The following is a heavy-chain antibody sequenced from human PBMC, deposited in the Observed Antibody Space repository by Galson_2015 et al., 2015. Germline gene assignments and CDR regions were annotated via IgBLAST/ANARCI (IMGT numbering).Heavy chain of an antibody. J-gene: IGHJ3*02. Sequence: SLRLSCAASGFTFSSYGMHWVRQAPGKGLEWVAVISYDGSNKYYADSVKGRFTISRDNSKNTLYLQMNSLRAEDTAVYYCAREGGVVVPAAKAVPYIWGQGTMVTVSS. CDR1: GFTFSSYG. CDR3: AREGGVVVPAAKAVPYI. V-gene: IGHV3-30*03. CDR2: ISYDGSNK. D-gene: IGHD2-2*01.